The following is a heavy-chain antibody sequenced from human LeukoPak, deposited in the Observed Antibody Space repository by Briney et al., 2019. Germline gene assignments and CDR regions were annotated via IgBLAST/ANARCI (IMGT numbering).Heavy chain of an antibody. D-gene: IGHD3-22*01. CDR3: ARAYYYDTPLGYYMDV. Sequence: ASVKVSCKASGYTFTSYAMHWVRQAPGQRLEWMGWINAGNGNTKYSQKFQGRVTITRDTSASTAYMELSRLRSDDTAVYYCARAYYYDTPLGYYMDVWGKGTTVTVSS. CDR1: GYTFTSYA. CDR2: INAGNGNT. V-gene: IGHV1-3*01. J-gene: IGHJ6*03.